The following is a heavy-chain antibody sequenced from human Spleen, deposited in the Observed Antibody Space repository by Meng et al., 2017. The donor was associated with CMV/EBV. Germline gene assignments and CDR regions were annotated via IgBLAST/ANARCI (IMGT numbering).Heavy chain of an antibody. J-gene: IGHJ6*02. V-gene: IGHV1-69*05. CDR2: IVPIFGTA. CDR3: ARTNRPIVEVPTDAYYFYGMDV. CDR1: GGTFSNYA. D-gene: IGHD2-2*01. Sequence: SVKVSCKVSGGTFSNYAISWVRQAPGQGLEWMGGIVPIFGTADYAQKFQGRVTITTDEFTSTAYMELSSLRSDDTAVYYCARTNRPIVEVPTDAYYFYGMDVWGQGTTVTVSS.